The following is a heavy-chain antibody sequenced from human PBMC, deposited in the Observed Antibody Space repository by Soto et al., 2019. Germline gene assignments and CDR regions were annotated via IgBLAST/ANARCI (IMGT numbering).Heavy chain of an antibody. J-gene: IGHJ4*02. CDR3: ARARDRELDY. D-gene: IGHD1-26*01. CDR2: IYYSGST. CDR1: GGSISSYY. Sequence: PSETLSLTCTVSGGSISSYYWSWIRQPPGKGLEWIGYIYYSGSTNYNPSLKSRVTISVDTSKNQFSLKLSSVTAADTAVYYCARARDRELDYWGQGTLVTVSS. V-gene: IGHV4-59*01.